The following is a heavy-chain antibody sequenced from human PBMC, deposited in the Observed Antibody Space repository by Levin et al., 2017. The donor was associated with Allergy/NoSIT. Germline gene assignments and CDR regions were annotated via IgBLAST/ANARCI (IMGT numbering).Heavy chain of an antibody. D-gene: IGHD6-6*01. Sequence: EASVKVACKASGYTFTSYAMHWVRQAPGQRLEWMGWINAGNGNTKYSQKFQGRVTITRDTSASTAYMELSSLRSEDTAVYYCARDLGYSSSSYYYYGMDVWGQGTTVTVSS. V-gene: IGHV1-3*01. CDR2: INAGNGNT. CDR3: ARDLGYSSSSYYYYGMDV. CDR1: GYTFTSYA. J-gene: IGHJ6*02.